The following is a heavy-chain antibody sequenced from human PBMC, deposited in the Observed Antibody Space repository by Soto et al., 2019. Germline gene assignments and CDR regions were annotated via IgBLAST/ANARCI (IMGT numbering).Heavy chain of an antibody. CDR3: ARVAHFTTIVVVGYYGMDV. CDR1: GGTFSSYT. V-gene: IGHV1-69*13. J-gene: IGHJ6*02. D-gene: IGHD2-21*01. Sequence: SVKVSCKASGGTFSSYTISWVRQAPGQGLEWMGGIIPIFGTANYAQKFQGRVTITADESTSTAYMELSSLRSEDTAVYYCARVAHFTTIVVVGYYGMDVWGQGTTVTVSS. CDR2: IIPIFGTA.